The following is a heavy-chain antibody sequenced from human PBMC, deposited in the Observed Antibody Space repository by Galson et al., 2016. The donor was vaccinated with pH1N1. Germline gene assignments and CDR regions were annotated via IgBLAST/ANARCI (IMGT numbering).Heavy chain of an antibody. CDR1: GDSVSSNSAA. J-gene: IGHJ4*02. Sequence: CAISGDSVSSNSAAWNWIRQSPSRGLEWLGRTYYRSKWFYNYAVSVQGRITINPDTSKNQFSLQLNSVTPEDTAVYHCARHSPGRAVGVFDCWGRGTLVTVSS. CDR3: ARHSPGRAVGVFDC. D-gene: IGHD6-19*01. CDR2: TYYRSKWFY. V-gene: IGHV6-1*01.